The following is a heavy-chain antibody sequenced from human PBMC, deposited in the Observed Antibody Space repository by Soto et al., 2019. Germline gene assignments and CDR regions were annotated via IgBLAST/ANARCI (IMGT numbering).Heavy chain of an antibody. CDR3: ARVNAMVVGKNTYKGFDP. J-gene: IGHJ5*02. V-gene: IGHV4-30-2*01. D-gene: IGHD3-22*01. CDR2: IYHSGST. CDR1: GCSLRSGGYS. Sequence: TLSLTCAVSGCSLRSGGYSWSWIRQPPGKGLEWIGYIYHSGSTYYNPSLKNRVTISVDRSQNQFSLTLSSVTAADTALFYCARVNAMVVGKNTYKGFDPWGRETRVTVPT.